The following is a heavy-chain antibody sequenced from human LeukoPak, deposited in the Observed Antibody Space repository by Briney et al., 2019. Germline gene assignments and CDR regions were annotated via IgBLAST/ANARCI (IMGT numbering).Heavy chain of an antibody. J-gene: IGHJ4*02. CDR3: ASRSGSPRGVDY. D-gene: IGHD1-26*01. CDR2: IIPIFGTA. V-gene: IGHV1-69*05. Sequence: SVKVSCKASGGTFSSYAISWVRQAPGQGLEWMGGIIPIFGTANYAQKFQGRVTITTDESTSTAYMELSSLRSEDTAVYYCASRSGSPRGVDYWGQGTLFTVSS. CDR1: GGTFSSYA.